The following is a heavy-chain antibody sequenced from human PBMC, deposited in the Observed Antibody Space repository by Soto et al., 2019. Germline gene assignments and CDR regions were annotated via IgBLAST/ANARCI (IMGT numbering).Heavy chain of an antibody. Sequence: ASVKVSCKASGYTFSDYYIHWVRRAPGQGLEWMGRINPNSGDTDYAQNFQGRVTMTRDTPINTAFMDLSGLTSDDTAVYYCTRTGNREFFEYWGQGTLVTVSS. J-gene: IGHJ4*02. CDR1: GYTFSDYY. V-gene: IGHV1-2*06. CDR2: INPNSGDT. CDR3: TRTGNREFFEY. D-gene: IGHD3-10*01.